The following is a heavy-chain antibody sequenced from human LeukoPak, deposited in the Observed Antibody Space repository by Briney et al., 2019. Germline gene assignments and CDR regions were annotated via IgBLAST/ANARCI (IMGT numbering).Heavy chain of an antibody. CDR2: IIPIFGTA. D-gene: IGHD6-6*01. J-gene: IGHJ6*03. V-gene: IGHV1-69*13. CDR3: ASPRGSSPRSYYYYMDV. Sequence: GASVKVSCKASGGTFSSYAISWVQQAPGQGLEWMGGIIPIFGTANYAQKFQGRVTITADESTSTAYMELSSLRSEDTAVYYCASPRGSSPRSYYYYMDVWGKGTTVTVSS. CDR1: GGTFSSYA.